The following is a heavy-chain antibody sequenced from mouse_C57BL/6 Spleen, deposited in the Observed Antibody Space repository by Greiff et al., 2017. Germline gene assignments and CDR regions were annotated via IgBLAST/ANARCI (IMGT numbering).Heavy chain of an antibody. Sequence: QVQLQQPGAELVMPGASVKLSCKASGYTFTSYWMHWVKQRPGQGLEWIGEIDPSDSYTNYNQKFKGKSTLTVDKSSSTAYMQLSSLTSEDSAVYCCARSNLQYFDVWGTGTTVTVSS. J-gene: IGHJ1*03. CDR3: ARSNLQYFDV. D-gene: IGHD5-1*01. CDR1: GYTFTSYW. CDR2: IDPSDSYT. V-gene: IGHV1-69*01.